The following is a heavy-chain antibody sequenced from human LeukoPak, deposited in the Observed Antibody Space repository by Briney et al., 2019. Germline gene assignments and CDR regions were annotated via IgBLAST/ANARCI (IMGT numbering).Heavy chain of an antibody. J-gene: IGHJ6*03. V-gene: IGHV3-21*01. D-gene: IGHD6-13*01. CDR3: ARAAIAAARIYYYMDV. CDR1: GFTFSSYS. Sequence: GGSLRLSCAASGFTFSSYSMNWVRQAPGKGLERVSFISTSSSYIHNADSVKGRFTISRDNAENSLYLQMNSLRAEDTAVYYCARAAIAAARIYYYMDVWGKGTTVTVSS. CDR2: ISTSSSYI.